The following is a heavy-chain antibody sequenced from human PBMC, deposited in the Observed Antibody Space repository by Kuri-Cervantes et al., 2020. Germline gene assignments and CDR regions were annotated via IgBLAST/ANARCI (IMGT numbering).Heavy chain of an antibody. CDR2: MSKRESP. V-gene: IGHV4-61*01. Sequence: SETLSLTCSVSGASVSTGSYYWSWIRRSPGKGLEWIAYMSKRESPKYNPSLESRVTISLDTAQNQFSLKLSSVTAADTAVYYCARDYVWGSYRLIDYWGQGTLVTVSS. J-gene: IGHJ4*02. CDR1: GASVSTGSYY. D-gene: IGHD3-16*02. CDR3: ARDYVWGSYRLIDY.